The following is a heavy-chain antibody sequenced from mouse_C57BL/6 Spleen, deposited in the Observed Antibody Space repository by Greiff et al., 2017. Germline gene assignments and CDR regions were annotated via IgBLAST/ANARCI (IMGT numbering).Heavy chain of an antibody. CDR1: GFTFSSYA. V-gene: IGHV5-4*01. CDR3: AREAYGSSYVGYFDV. CDR2: ISDGGSYT. J-gene: IGHJ1*03. Sequence: EVQGVESGGGLVKPGGSLKLSCAASGFTFSSYAMSWVRQTPEKRLEWVATISDGGSYTDYPDNVKGRFTISRDTAKNNLYLQLSHLKSEDTAMYYGAREAYGSSYVGYFDVWGTGTTVTVSS. D-gene: IGHD1-1*01.